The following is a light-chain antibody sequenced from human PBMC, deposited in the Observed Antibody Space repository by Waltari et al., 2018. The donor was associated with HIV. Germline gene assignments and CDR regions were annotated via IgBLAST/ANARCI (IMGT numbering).Light chain of an antibody. CDR1: QTISRN. CDR2: GAS. CDR3: QQYNNCPYT. V-gene: IGKV3-15*01. J-gene: IGKJ2*01. Sequence: EIVMTQSPATLSVSPGAGATLPCRASQTISRNLAWYQQQAGQSPRLLISGASTSATGSPARCSGSGSGTEFSLTISSLQSEDFAVYYCQQYNNCPYTFGQGTKLEIK.